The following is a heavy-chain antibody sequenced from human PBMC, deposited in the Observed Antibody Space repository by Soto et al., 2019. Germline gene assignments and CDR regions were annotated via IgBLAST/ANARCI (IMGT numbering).Heavy chain of an antibody. CDR1: GYNFYGYW. D-gene: IGHD6-13*01. CDR3: ARTSAAGKYYYGMDV. CDR2: IYPDHSQT. J-gene: IGHJ6*02. Sequence: PGESLKISCKGSGYNFYGYWIGWVRQMPGKGLEWMGIIYPDHSQTIYSPSLQGQVTMSADKSINSTYLQWTSLEASDTAMYYCARTSAAGKYYYGMDVWGQGTTVTVSS. V-gene: IGHV5-51*03.